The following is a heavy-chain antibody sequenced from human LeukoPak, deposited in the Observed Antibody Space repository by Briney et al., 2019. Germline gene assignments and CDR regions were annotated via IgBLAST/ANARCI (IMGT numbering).Heavy chain of an antibody. CDR1: GFTFGSYW. V-gene: IGHV3-7*01. CDR3: ATVRELSYYDAFNI. D-gene: IGHD1-26*01. CDR2: IKQDGSEK. Sequence: TGGSLRLSCAASGFTFGSYWMSWVRQAPGKGLEWVANIKQDGSEKYYLDSVKGRLTISRDNAKNSLYLQMNSLRAEDTAVYYCATVRELSYYDAFNIWGQGTMVTVSS. J-gene: IGHJ3*02.